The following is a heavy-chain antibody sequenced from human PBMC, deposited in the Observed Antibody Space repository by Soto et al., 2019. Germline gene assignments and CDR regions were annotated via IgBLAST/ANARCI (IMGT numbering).Heavy chain of an antibody. CDR3: AKDLDAVGATGGWDY. Sequence: QVQLVESGGGVVQPGRSLRLSCAASGFTFSSYGMHWVRQAPGKGLEWVAVISYDGSNKYYADSVKGRFTISRDNSKNTLYRQMTSLRAEDTAVYYCAKDLDAVGATGGWDYWGQGTLVTVSS. V-gene: IGHV3-30*18. CDR2: ISYDGSNK. J-gene: IGHJ4*02. D-gene: IGHD1-26*01. CDR1: GFTFSSYG.